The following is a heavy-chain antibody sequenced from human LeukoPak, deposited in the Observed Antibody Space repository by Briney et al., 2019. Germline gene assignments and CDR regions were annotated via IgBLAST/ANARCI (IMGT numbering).Heavy chain of an antibody. V-gene: IGHV3-23*01. D-gene: IGHD1-26*01. CDR1: GLTFSSYA. CDR2: ISGSGGST. CDR3: ARGRGDY. Sequence: GGSLRLSCAASGLTFSSYAMGWVRQAPGKGLEWVSAISGSGGSTYYADSVKGRFAISRDNAKNSLFLQMNSLRVEDTAVYYCARGRGDYWGQGTLVTVSS. J-gene: IGHJ4*02.